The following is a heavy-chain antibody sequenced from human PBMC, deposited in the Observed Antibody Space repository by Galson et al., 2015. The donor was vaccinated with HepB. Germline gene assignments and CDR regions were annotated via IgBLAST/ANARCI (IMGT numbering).Heavy chain of an antibody. Sequence: SETLSLTCAVYGGSFSGYYWSWIRQPPGKGLEWIGEINHSGSTNYNPSLKSRVTISVDTSKNQFSLKLSSVTAADTAVYYCARCYYDSSGYYLIDYWGQGTLVTVSS. D-gene: IGHD3-22*01. CDR2: INHSGST. V-gene: IGHV4-34*01. J-gene: IGHJ4*02. CDR3: ARCYYDSSGYYLIDY. CDR1: GGSFSGYY.